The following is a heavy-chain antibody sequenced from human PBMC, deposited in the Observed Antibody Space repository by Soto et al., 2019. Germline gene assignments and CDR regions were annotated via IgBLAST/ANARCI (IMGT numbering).Heavy chain of an antibody. CDR2: IHSNGGS. CDR3: ARLGNWEGGY. D-gene: IGHD7-27*01. CDR1: GDSIRNAGHY. J-gene: IGHJ4*02. V-gene: IGHV4-30-4*01. Sequence: SETLSLTCAVSGDSIRNAGHYWTWIRQSPGKGLEWIGYIHSNGGSDCNPSLKSRLSVSVDMSKNQFSLRLRSVTAADTAVYYCARLGNWEGGYWGQGTLVTVSS.